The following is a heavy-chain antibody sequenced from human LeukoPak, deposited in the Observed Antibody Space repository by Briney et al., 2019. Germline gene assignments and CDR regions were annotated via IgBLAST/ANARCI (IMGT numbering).Heavy chain of an antibody. CDR3: AKDPVWRGGGDCCNWFDP. J-gene: IGHJ5*02. D-gene: IGHD2-21*02. Sequence: GGSLRLSCAASGFTFSSYGMHWVRQAPGKGLEWVAVISYDGSNKYYADSVKGRFTISRDNSKNTLYLQMNSLRAGDTAVYYCAKDPVWRGGGDCCNWFDPWGQGTLVTVSS. CDR1: GFTFSSYG. CDR2: ISYDGSNK. V-gene: IGHV3-30*18.